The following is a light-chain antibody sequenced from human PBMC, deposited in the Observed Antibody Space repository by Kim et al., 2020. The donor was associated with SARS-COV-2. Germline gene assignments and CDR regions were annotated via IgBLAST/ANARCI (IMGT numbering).Light chain of an antibody. J-gene: IGLJ1*01. CDR1: SSNIGADYD. CDR2: GNS. V-gene: IGLV1-40*01. CDR3: QSYDSSLSGYV. Sequence: QRVTISCTGSSSNIGADYDVPWYQQLPGTAPKLLIYGNSNRPSGVPDRFSGSKSGTSASLAITGLQAEDEADYYCQSYDSSLSGYVFGTGTKVTVL.